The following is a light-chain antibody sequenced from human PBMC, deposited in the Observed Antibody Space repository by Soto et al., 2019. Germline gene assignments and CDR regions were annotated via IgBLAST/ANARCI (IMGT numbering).Light chain of an antibody. CDR1: SSDVGGYNY. Sequence: QSVLTQPASVSGSPGQSITISCTGTSSDVGGYNYVAWYQHRPGKAPKPIIYEVYFRPSGVSIRFSGSKSGNTASLTISGLQAEDEADYYCTSYSSRNILFGGGTKVTVL. CDR3: TSYSSRNIL. J-gene: IGLJ2*01. CDR2: EVY. V-gene: IGLV2-14*01.